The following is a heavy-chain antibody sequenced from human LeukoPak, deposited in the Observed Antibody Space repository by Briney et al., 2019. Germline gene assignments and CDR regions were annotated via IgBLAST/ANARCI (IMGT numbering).Heavy chain of an antibody. CDR2: ISWNGGDI. CDR1: GFTFDDYA. J-gene: IGHJ4*02. D-gene: IGHD1-1*01. CDR3: ARERKYDSTFDY. V-gene: IGHV3-9*01. Sequence: QSGGSLRLSCAASGFTFDDYAMHWVRQAPGKGLEWVSGISWNGGDIGYADSVKGRFTISRDNAKNSLYLQMNSLRAEDRAVYFCARERKYDSTFDYWGQGTLVTVSS.